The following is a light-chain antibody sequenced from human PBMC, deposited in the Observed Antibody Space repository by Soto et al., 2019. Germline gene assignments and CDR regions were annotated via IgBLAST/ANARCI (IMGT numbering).Light chain of an antibody. V-gene: IGLV2-14*01. CDR1: ISDVGGYNY. Sequence: QSALTQPASVSGSPGQSITISCTGTISDVGGYNYVSWYQQHPGKAPKLMIYDVSNRPSGVSNRFSGSKSGNTASLTISGLQAEDEADYYCSSYTSSSTPRYVVFGGGTKINVL. J-gene: IGLJ2*01. CDR3: SSYTSSSTPRYVV. CDR2: DVS.